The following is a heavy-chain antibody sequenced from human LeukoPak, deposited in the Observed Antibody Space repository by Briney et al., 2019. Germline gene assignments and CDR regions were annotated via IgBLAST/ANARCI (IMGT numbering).Heavy chain of an antibody. CDR1: GFTFSTYA. CDR2: VSGSTGDT. J-gene: IGHJ4*02. V-gene: IGHV3-23*01. D-gene: IGHD2/OR15-2a*01. CDR3: ATDPHAKYFDY. Sequence: HPGGSLRLSCAASGFTFSTYAMSWVRQAPGKGLEWVSTVSGSTGDTYYADSVKGRFTISRDNSKNTLYLQMNSLRAEDTVVYYCATDPHAKYFDYWGQGTLVTVSS.